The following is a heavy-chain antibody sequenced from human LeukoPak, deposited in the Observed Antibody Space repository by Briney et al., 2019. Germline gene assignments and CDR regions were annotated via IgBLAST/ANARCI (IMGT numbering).Heavy chain of an antibody. D-gene: IGHD3-3*01. CDR2: INPSGGST. Sequence: ASVTVSCTASGYTFTSYYMHWVRQAPGQGLEWMGIINPSGGSTSYAQKFQGRVTMTRDTSTSTVYMELSSLRSEDTAVYYCAREYTSAIYDFWSGLDAFDIWGQGTMVTVSS. CDR1: GYTFTSYY. CDR3: AREYTSAIYDFWSGLDAFDI. V-gene: IGHV1-46*01. J-gene: IGHJ3*02.